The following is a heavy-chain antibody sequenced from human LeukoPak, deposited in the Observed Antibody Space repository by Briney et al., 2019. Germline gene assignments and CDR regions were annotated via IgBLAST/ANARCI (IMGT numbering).Heavy chain of an antibody. Sequence: SETLSLTCTVSGGSISSYYWSWIRQPPVKGLEWIGYIYYSGSTNYNPSLKSRVTISVDTSKNQFSLKLSPVTAADTAVYYCAGAGAVRSFDPWGQGTLVTVSS. CDR2: IYYSGST. CDR1: GGSISSYY. D-gene: IGHD3-10*01. V-gene: IGHV4-59*01. J-gene: IGHJ5*02. CDR3: AGAGAVRSFDP.